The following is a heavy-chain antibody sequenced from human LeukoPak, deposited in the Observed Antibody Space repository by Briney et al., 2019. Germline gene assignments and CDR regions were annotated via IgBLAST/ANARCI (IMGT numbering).Heavy chain of an antibody. Sequence: GASVKVSCKASGYAFTSYSLNWVRQAPGQGLEWMGWISTNTGNPTYAQGFTGRFVFSLDTSVSTAFLQISSLKPEDTAVYYCARDLAVVTDSWFDPWGQGTLVTVSS. D-gene: IGHD2-21*02. CDR1: GYAFTSYS. CDR2: ISTNTGNP. J-gene: IGHJ5*02. CDR3: ARDLAVVTDSWFDP. V-gene: IGHV7-4-1*02.